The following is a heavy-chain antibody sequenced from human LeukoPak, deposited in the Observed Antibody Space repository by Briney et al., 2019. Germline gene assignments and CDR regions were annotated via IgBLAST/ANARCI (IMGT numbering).Heavy chain of an antibody. CDR3: ARDLDSGNYFFAY. D-gene: IGHD3-22*01. CDR2: ISGNGGTT. Sequence: GGSLRLSCAASGFSFGSYGLSWVRQAPGKGPQWVSYISGNGGTTHYADSVEGRFTISRDNAKNSLYLQMSSLRAEDTAIYYCARDLDSGNYFFAYWGQGTPVTVSS. J-gene: IGHJ4*02. V-gene: IGHV3-48*04. CDR1: GFSFGSYG.